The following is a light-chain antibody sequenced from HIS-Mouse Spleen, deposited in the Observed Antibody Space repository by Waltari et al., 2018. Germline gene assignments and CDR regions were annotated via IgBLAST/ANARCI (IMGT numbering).Light chain of an antibody. CDR3: NARDSSGNHVV. J-gene: IGLJ2*01. V-gene: IGLV3-19*01. Sequence: SSELTQDPAVSVALGQTVRITCQGDSLRRYYASWYQQKPGQAPVIVIYGKNNRPSGIPDRFSGSSSGNTASLPMTGAQADDEADYYCNARDSSGNHVVFGGGTKLTVL. CDR1: SLRRYY. CDR2: GKN.